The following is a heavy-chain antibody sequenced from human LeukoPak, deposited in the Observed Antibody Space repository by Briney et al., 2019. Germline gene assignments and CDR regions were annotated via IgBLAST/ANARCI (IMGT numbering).Heavy chain of an antibody. V-gene: IGHV1-2*02. J-gene: IGHJ5*02. Sequence: ASVKVSCKVSGYTLTELSMHWVRQAPGQGLEWMGSINPNSGGTNYAQKFQGRVTMTTDTSMSTAYMELSRLTSDDTAVYYCARAGGRSWFDPWGQGTLVTVSS. CDR1: GYTLTELS. CDR3: ARAGGRSWFDP. CDR2: INPNSGGT.